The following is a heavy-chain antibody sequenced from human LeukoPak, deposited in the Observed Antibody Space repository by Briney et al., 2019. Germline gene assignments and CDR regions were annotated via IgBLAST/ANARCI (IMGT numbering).Heavy chain of an antibody. CDR3: ARAPGLDSYYFDY. Sequence: ASVKVSCKASGYTFTSYAMHWVRQAPGQRLEWMGWINAGNGNTKYSQEFQGRVTITRDTSASTAYMELSSLRSGDMAVYYCARAPGLDSYYFDYWGQGTLVTVSS. J-gene: IGHJ4*02. V-gene: IGHV1-3*03. CDR2: INAGNGNT. D-gene: IGHD6-6*01. CDR1: GYTFTSYA.